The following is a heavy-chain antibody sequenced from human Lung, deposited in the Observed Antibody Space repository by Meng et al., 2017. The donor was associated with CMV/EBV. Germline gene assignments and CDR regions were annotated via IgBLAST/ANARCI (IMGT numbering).Heavy chain of an antibody. D-gene: IGHD1-14*01. Sequence: SCAAFEFTFSSYRMNWVRQAPGKGLEWVSVISSTGAYIYYADSVKGRFTISRDNARNSLFLQTNSLRAEDTAVYYCARDIRGSDYYYGMDVWGQGTTVTVSS. J-gene: IGHJ6*02. CDR1: EFTFSSYR. V-gene: IGHV3-21*01. CDR3: ARDIRGSDYYYGMDV. CDR2: ISSTGAYI.